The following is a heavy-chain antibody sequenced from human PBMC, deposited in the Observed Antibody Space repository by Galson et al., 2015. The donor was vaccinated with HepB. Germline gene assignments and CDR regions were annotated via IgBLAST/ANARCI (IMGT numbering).Heavy chain of an antibody. Sequence: SLRLSCAVSGFTFSSYWMSWVRQAPGKGLEWVANIKGDGSGKSYVDSVKGRFTISRDAAKNSLYLQMNSLRADDTAVYYCARGGVAATFDHWGQGILVTASS. D-gene: IGHD2-15*01. CDR2: IKGDGSGK. CDR3: ARGGVAATFDH. J-gene: IGHJ4*02. CDR1: GFTFSSYW. V-gene: IGHV3-7*01.